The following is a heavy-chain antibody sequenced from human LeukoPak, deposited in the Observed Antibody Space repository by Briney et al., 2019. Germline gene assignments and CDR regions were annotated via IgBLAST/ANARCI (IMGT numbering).Heavy chain of an antibody. J-gene: IGHJ4*02. Sequence: PSETLSLTCGVSGGSFSGSYGGWIRQPPGKGLEWIGGINLSGSTNYNSSLTSRVTISLDTSKNQFSLNLRSVTTADTAVYYCARVSISLFGVVTAHFDSWGQGTLVAVSS. CDR2: INLSGST. CDR1: GGSFSGSY. D-gene: IGHD3-3*01. V-gene: IGHV4-34*01. CDR3: ARVSISLFGVVTAHFDS.